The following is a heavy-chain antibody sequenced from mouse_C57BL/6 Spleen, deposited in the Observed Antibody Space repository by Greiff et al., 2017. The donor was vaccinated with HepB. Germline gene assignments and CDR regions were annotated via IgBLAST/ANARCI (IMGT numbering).Heavy chain of an antibody. CDR1: GFTFTDYY. J-gene: IGHJ1*03. V-gene: IGHV7-3*01. Sequence: EVKVEESGGGLVQPGGSLSLSCVASGFTFTDYYMSWVRQPPGKALEWLGFIRNMAYGYTTEYSASVKDRFTISRDNSQSILYLQMNALRPEDSATYYCARDSDYYGSSYGWYFDVWGTGTTVTVSS. D-gene: IGHD1-1*01. CDR3: ARDSDYYGSSYGWYFDV. CDR2: IRNMAYGYTT.